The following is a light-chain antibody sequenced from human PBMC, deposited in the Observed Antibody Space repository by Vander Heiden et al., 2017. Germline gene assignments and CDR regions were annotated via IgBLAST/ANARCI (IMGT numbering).Light chain of an antibody. CDR2: AAS. CDR3: QQSYSTPQT. CDR1: QSNSSY. V-gene: IGKV1-39*01. Sequence: DIQMSQSPSSLSASVGDRVTHTGRASQSNSSYLNWYQQKPGKAPKLLIYAASSLQSGVPSRFSGSGSGTDFTLTISSLQPEDFATYYCQQSYSTPQTFGQGTKVEIK. J-gene: IGKJ1*01.